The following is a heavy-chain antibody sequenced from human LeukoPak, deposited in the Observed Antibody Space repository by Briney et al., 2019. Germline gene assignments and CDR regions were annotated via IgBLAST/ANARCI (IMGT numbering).Heavy chain of an antibody. D-gene: IGHD5-18*01. CDR1: GGSFSGYY. V-gene: IGHV4-34*01. J-gene: IGHJ4*02. CDR2: INHSGST. Sequence: SEALSLTCAVYGGSFSGYYWSWIRQPPGKGLEWIGEINHSGSTNYNPSLKSRVTISVDTSKNQFSLKLSSVTAADTAVYYCARGRRQLWLTPYYFDYWGQGTLVTVSS. CDR3: ARGRRQLWLTPYYFDY.